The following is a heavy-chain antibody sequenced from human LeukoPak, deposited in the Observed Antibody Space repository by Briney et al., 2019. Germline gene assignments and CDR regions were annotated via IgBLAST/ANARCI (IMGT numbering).Heavy chain of an antibody. Sequence: SETLSLTCTVSGGSISSHYWSWIRQPPGKGLEWIGYICYSGSTNYNPSLKSRVTISVDTSKNQFSLKLSSVTAADTAVYYCAREDCSSTSCYMDVWGKGTTVTVSS. CDR3: AREDCSSTSCYMDV. CDR2: ICYSGST. V-gene: IGHV4-59*11. D-gene: IGHD2-2*01. CDR1: GGSISSHY. J-gene: IGHJ6*03.